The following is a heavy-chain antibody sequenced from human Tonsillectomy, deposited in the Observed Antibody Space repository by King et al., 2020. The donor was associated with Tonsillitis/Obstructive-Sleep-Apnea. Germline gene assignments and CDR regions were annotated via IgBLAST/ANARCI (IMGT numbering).Heavy chain of an antibody. CDR3: ASREGYFDL. Sequence: VQLVESGVGVVQPGRSLRLSCAASGFTFSSYTMHWVRQAPGKGLEWVALISYDGSNKYYADSVKGRFTISRDNSKNTLYLQMNSLRPEDTAVYYCASREGYFDLWGRGTLVTVSS. CDR1: GFTFSSYT. CDR2: ISYDGSNK. J-gene: IGHJ2*01. D-gene: IGHD1-26*01. V-gene: IGHV3-30*04.